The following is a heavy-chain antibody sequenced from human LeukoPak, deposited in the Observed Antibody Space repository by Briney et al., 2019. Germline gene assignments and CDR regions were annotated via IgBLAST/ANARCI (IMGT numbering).Heavy chain of an antibody. CDR3: AKGAGGFSYYNWFDP. CDR1: GGSISSSPYY. Sequence: TSETLSLTCTVSGGSISSSPYYWGWIRQPPGKGLEWIGSIYYSGTTHYNPSLESRVTISVDTSKNQFSLKLASVTAADTAIYYCAKGAGGFSYYNWFDPWGQGTLVTVSS. J-gene: IGHJ5*02. CDR2: IYYSGTT. V-gene: IGHV4-39*07. D-gene: IGHD5-18*01.